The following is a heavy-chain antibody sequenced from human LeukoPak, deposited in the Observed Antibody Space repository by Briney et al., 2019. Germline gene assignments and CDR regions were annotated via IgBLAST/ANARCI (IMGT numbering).Heavy chain of an antibody. CDR1: GFTFNSYG. D-gene: IGHD4-17*01. V-gene: IGHV3-30*02. Sequence: PGGSLRLSCAASGFTFNSYGIHWVRQAPGKGLEWVAFIRFDGSNNYYADSVKGRFTISRDNSKNTLYLQMNSLRAEDTAVYYCAKDGDYTQDYYYYYYMDVWGKGTTVTVSS. CDR2: IRFDGSNN. J-gene: IGHJ6*03. CDR3: AKDGDYTQDYYYYYYMDV.